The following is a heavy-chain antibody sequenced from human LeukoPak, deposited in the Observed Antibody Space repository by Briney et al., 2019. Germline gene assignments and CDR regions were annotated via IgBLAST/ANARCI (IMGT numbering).Heavy chain of an antibody. CDR2: IGSDGSAI. Sequence: PGGSLRLSCAASGFSFSSYAMSWVRQSPGKGLEWVSAIGSDGSAIYYADSVKGRFTISRDNYKNTLYLQMDSLRVEDSAVYYCARPGLTVAGTRWFDRWGQGALVTVSS. V-gene: IGHV3-23*01. CDR3: ARPGLTVAGTRWFDR. D-gene: IGHD6-19*01. J-gene: IGHJ5*02. CDR1: GFSFSSYA.